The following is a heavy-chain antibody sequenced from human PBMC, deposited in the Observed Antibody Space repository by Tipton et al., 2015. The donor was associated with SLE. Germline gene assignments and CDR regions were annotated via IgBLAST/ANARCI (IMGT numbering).Heavy chain of an antibody. Sequence: TLSLTCTVSGCSISSSSYYWGWTRQPPGKGLGWVGSIYYSWRTYYNPSLKSRVTISVDTSKNQFSLKLSSVTAADTAVSYPVGGGFPSSGWSMDVWGQGTTVTVSS. J-gene: IGHJ6*02. CDR3: VGGGFPSSGWSMDV. CDR1: GCSISSSSYY. D-gene: IGHD2-15*01. CDR2: IYYSWRT. V-gene: IGHV4-39*07.